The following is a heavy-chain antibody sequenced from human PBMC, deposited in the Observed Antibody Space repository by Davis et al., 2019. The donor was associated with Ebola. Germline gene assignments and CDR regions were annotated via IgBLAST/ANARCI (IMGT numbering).Heavy chain of an antibody. V-gene: IGHV4-39*01. CDR3: ARHAPHSGGWYSAWLDP. Sequence: MPSETLSLTCTVSGGSISSSSYYWGWIRQPPGKGLEWIGSIYYSGSTYYNPSLKSRVTISVDTSKNQISLRLRSVTAADTAVYYCARHAPHSGGWYSAWLDPWGQGTVVTVSS. CDR2: IYYSGST. CDR1: GGSISSSSYY. J-gene: IGHJ5*02. D-gene: IGHD6-19*01.